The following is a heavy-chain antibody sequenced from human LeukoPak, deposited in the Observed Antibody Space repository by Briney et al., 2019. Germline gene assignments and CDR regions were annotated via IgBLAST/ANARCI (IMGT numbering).Heavy chain of an antibody. CDR3: ARFVRGPVARYCSSTSCSGSGWFDP. J-gene: IGHJ5*02. Sequence: PSETLSLTCTVSGGSISSYYWSWIRQPPGKGLEWIGYIYYSGSTNYNPSLKSRVTMSVDTSKNQFSLKLSSVTAADTAVYYCARFVRGPVARYCSSTSCSGSGWFDPWGQGTLVTVSS. CDR1: GGSISSYY. V-gene: IGHV4-59*12. CDR2: IYYSGST. D-gene: IGHD2-2*01.